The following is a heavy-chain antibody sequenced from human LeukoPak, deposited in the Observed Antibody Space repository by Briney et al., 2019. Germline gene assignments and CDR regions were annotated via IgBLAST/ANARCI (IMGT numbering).Heavy chain of an antibody. D-gene: IGHD2-2*03. J-gene: IGHJ4*02. CDR3: ATSRVVNGWIFDDY. V-gene: IGHV1-2*02. Sequence: GASVKVSCKASGYTFTGYYMHWVRQAPGQGLEWMGWINPNSGGTNYAQKFQGRVTMTRDTSISTAYMELSSLRSEDTAVYYCATSRVVNGWIFDDYWGQGTLVTVSS. CDR1: GYTFTGYY. CDR2: INPNSGGT.